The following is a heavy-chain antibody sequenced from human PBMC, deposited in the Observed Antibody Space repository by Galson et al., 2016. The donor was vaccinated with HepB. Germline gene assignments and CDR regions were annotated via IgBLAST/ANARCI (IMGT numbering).Heavy chain of an antibody. Sequence: SLRLSCAASGFTFRSYGMSWVRQVPGKSLEWVSTISGDGASTYYADSVKGRFSISGDNSRTTLDLQMHSLRGEDTALYYCAKDPYYSSGWGAFESWGQGTLVTVSS. D-gene: IGHD6-19*01. CDR1: GFTFRSYG. V-gene: IGHV3-23*01. CDR2: ISGDGAST. J-gene: IGHJ4*02. CDR3: AKDPYYSSGWGAFES.